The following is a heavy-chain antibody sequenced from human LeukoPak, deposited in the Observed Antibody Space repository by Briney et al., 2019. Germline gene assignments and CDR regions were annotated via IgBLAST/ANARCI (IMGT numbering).Heavy chain of an antibody. CDR2: INHSGST. V-gene: IGHV4-34*01. CDR3: ARGRPRFDY. J-gene: IGHJ4*02. Sequence: PSETLSLTCAVYGGSFSGHYWSWIRQPPGKGLEWIGEINHSGSTNYNPSLKSRVTISVNTSKNQFSLKLSSVTAADTAVYYCARGRPRFDYWGQGTLVTVSS. CDR1: GGSFSGHY.